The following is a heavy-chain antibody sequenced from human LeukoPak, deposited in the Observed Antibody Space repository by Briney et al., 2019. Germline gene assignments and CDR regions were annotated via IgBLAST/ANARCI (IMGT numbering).Heavy chain of an antibody. J-gene: IGHJ4*02. V-gene: IGHV3-48*03. D-gene: IGHD2-15*01. Sequence: GGSLRLSCVASGFTFSSYEMNWFRQAPGKGLEWVSCISTGGNTRYYADSVRDRFTISRDNARNSLYLQMNSLRAEDTAVYYCARDPTPIASHLDYWGQGTLVSVSS. CDR1: GFTFSSYE. CDR3: ARDPTPIASHLDY. CDR2: ISTGGNTR.